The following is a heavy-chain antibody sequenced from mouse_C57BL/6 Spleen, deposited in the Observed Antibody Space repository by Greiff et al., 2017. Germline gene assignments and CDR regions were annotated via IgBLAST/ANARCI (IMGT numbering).Heavy chain of an antibody. CDR1: GFNIKDYY. V-gene: IGHV14-2*01. CDR3: ARSEGYGNYPYSFDY. Sequence: VQLQQSGAELVKPGASVKLSCTASGFNIKDYYMHWVKQRTEQGLAWIGRIDPEDGETKYAPKFQGKATITADTSSNTAYLQLSSLTSEHTAVYYCARSEGYGNYPYSFDYWGQGTTLTVSS. D-gene: IGHD2-10*02. J-gene: IGHJ2*01. CDR2: IDPEDGET.